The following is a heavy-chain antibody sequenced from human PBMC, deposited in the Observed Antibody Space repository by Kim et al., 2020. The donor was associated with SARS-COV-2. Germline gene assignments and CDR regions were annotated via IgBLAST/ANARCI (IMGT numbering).Heavy chain of an antibody. J-gene: IGHJ5*02. D-gene: IGHD1-26*01. CDR3: ATDQGGFDP. Sequence: GETIYAQKFQGRVTMTEDTATDTAYMELSSLRSEDTAVYYCATDQGGFDPWGQGTLVTVSS. CDR2: GET. V-gene: IGHV1-24*01.